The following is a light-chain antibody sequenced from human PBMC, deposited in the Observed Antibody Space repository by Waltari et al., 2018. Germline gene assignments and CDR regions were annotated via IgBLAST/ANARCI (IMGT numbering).Light chain of an antibody. CDR3: ETWDNSLSAVV. CDR2: KNS. V-gene: IGLV1-51*02. Sequence: HSVLTPPPSVSAAPGHKVTVSSSGRRHNIWMSYLSLYQQLPGTAPKLLIFKNSQRPSGLPVRFSGSKSGTSATLDIKGLHTGDEAQYSCETWDNSLSAVVFGGGTTLSVL. J-gene: IGLJ3*02. CDR1: RHNIWMSY.